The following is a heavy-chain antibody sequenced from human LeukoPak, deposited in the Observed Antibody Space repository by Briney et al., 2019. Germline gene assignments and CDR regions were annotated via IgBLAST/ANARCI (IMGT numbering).Heavy chain of an antibody. CDR3: ARAVYYSNYLGY. CDR1: GFTFSSYA. D-gene: IGHD3-10*01. V-gene: IGHV3-74*01. CDR2: INSDGSST. J-gene: IGHJ4*01. Sequence: GGSLRLSCAASGFTFSSYAMSWVRQAPGKGLVWVSRINSDGSSTNYADSVKGRFTISRDNAKNTLYLQMNSLRAEDTAMYYCARAVYYSNYLGYWGQGTLVTVSS.